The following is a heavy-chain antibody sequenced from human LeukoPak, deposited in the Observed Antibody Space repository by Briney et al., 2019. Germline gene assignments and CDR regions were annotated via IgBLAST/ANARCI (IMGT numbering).Heavy chain of an antibody. J-gene: IGHJ4*02. CDR1: GFTFSSYA. CDR3: AKAPMEDSWYIHFDY. D-gene: IGHD6-13*01. V-gene: IGHV3-23*01. Sequence: GGSLRLSCAASGFTFSSYAMSWVRQAPGKGLEWVSAITNSGDNTYYADSVKGRFTISRDNSKNTLYLQINSLRAEDTAIYYCAKAPMEDSWYIHFDYWGQGTLVTVSS. CDR2: ITNSGDNT.